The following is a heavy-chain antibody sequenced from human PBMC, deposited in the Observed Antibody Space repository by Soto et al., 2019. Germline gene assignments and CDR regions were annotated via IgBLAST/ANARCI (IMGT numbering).Heavy chain of an antibody. V-gene: IGHV1-46*01. CDR2: INPSGGST. D-gene: IGHD6-19*01. Sequence: ASVKVSCKASGYTFTNYYMHWVRQAPGQGLEWMGIINPSGGSTYYAQKFQGRVTMTRDTSTSTVYMELSSLRSEDTAVYYCAREWYSSGWYGFWGQGTLVTVSS. CDR1: GYTFTNYY. CDR3: AREWYSSGWYGF. J-gene: IGHJ4*02.